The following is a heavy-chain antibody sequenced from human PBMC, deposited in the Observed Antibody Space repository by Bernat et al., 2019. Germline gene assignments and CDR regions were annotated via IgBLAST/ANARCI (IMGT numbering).Heavy chain of an antibody. V-gene: IGHV4-34*01. CDR3: AGGKGVVTAI. CDR2: INHSGST. Sequence: QVQLQQWCAGLLKPSETLSLTCSVYGVSFSGYYCTWIRQPPGKWLEWIGEINHSGSTNCNPSLKSRVTISVDTSKNQFYLKLSSMTAADTAVYYCAGGKGVVTAIWGQGTLVTVSS. J-gene: IGHJ4*02. CDR1: GVSFSGYY. D-gene: IGHD2-21*02.